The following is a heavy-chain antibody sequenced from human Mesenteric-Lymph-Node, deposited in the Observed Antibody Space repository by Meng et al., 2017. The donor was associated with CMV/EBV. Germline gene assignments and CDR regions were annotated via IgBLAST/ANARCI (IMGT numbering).Heavy chain of an antibody. D-gene: IGHD5-24*01. CDR1: RYTFSGYY. CDR2: INPNNGGT. V-gene: IGHV1-2*02. Sequence: ASVKVSCKASRYTFSGYYMHWVRQAPGQGLEWMGWINPNNGGTKYAQKFQGRVTLTGDMSISTAYMELTRLTSDDTAVYYCARGGDRDGYNWLDYWGQGTLVTVSS. J-gene: IGHJ4*02. CDR3: ARGGDRDGYNWLDY.